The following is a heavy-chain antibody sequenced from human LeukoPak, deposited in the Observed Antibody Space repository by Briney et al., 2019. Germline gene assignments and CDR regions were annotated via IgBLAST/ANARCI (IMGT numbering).Heavy chain of an antibody. J-gene: IGHJ4*02. D-gene: IGHD1-26*01. CDR1: GFTFSSYG. CDR3: AKDVAVGATILSY. V-gene: IGHV3-33*06. Sequence: PGGSLRLSCAASGFTFSSYGMHWVRQAPGKGLEWVAVIWYDGSNKYYADSVKGRFTISRDNSKNTLYLQMNSLRAGDTAVYYCAKDVAVGATILSYWGQGTLVTVSS. CDR2: IWYDGSNK.